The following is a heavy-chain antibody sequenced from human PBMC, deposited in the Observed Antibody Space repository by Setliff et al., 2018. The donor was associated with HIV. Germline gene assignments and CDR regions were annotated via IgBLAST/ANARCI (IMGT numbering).Heavy chain of an antibody. CDR1: GGSISSGTYY. CDR2: AFYSDNT. J-gene: IGHJ4*02. V-gene: IGHV4-39*07. CDR3: AREVGHRSGYYRGYFDY. Sequence: PSETLSLTCIVSGGSISSGTYYWGWIRQPPGKGLEYIGSAFYSDNTYYKPSLKNRVTISVDTSKNQFSLKLTSVTAADTAVYYCAREVGHRSGYYRGYFDYWGQGTQVTVSS. D-gene: IGHD6-19*01.